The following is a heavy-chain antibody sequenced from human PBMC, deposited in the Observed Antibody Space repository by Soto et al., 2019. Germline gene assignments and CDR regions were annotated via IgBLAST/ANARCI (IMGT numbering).Heavy chain of an antibody. V-gene: IGHV4-39*01. J-gene: IGHJ4*02. CDR3: ARQRTSVVTQAYFDS. CDR1: GDSINNRSYY. CDR2: IYYSGST. D-gene: IGHD2-21*02. Sequence: PSETLSLTCTVTGDSINNRSYYWGWIRQPPGKGLEWIGSIYYSGSTYNNPSLKSRVSMSVDTFKNQFSLKLRSVTAADTALYYCARQRTSVVTQAYFDSWGQGSLVTV.